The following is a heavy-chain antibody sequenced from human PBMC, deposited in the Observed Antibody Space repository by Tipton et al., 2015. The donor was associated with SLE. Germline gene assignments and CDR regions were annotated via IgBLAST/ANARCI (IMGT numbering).Heavy chain of an antibody. V-gene: IGHV4-34*01. Sequence: GSLRLSCAVYGGSFSGYYWSWIRQPPGKGLEWIGEINHSGSTNYNPSLKSRVTISVDTSKNQFSLKLSSVTAADTAVYYCARVGNYDYWGQGTLVTVSS. CDR1: GGSFSGYY. CDR3: ARVGNYDY. CDR2: INHSGST. J-gene: IGHJ4*02. D-gene: IGHD4-11*01.